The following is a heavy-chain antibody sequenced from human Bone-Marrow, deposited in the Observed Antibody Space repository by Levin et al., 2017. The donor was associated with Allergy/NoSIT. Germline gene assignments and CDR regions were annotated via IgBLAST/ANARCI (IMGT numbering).Heavy chain of an antibody. CDR3: ARLTSGWYGFDY. Sequence: GSGPTLVKPTQTLTLTCTFSGFSLTTNGMRISWIRQPPGKALEWLARIDWDDYKFYTTSLKTRLTVSKDTSKNQVVLTMTNVDLADTGTYFCARLTSGWYGFDYWGQGILVTVSS. CDR1: GFSLTTNGMR. CDR2: IDWDDYK. D-gene: IGHD6-19*01. J-gene: IGHJ4*02. V-gene: IGHV2-70*04.